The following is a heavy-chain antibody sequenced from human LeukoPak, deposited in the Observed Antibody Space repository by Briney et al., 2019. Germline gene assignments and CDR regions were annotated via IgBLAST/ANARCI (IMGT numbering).Heavy chain of an antibody. V-gene: IGHV3-21*01. Sequence: GGSLRLSCAASGFTFSSYSMNWVRQAPGKGLEWVSSISSSSSYIYYADSVKGRFTISRDNARNSLYLQMHSLRAEDTAVYYCAREHSGYDFPGRDYYYMDVWGKGTTVTVSS. D-gene: IGHD5-12*01. CDR2: ISSSSSYI. CDR3: AREHSGYDFPGRDYYYMDV. J-gene: IGHJ6*03. CDR1: GFTFSSYS.